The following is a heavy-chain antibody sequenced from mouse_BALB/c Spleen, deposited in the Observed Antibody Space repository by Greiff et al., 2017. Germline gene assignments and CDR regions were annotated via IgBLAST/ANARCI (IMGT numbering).Heavy chain of an antibody. CDR1: GFTFSSYT. V-gene: IGHV5-12-2*01. CDR2: ISNGGGST. J-gene: IGHJ3*01. D-gene: IGHD2-4*01. Sequence: EVQLQQSGGGLVQPGGSLKLSCAASGFTFSSYTMSWVRQTPEKRLEWVAYISNGGGSTYYPDTVKGRFTISRDNAKNTLYLQMSSLKSEDTAMYYCARHEGLRPWFAYWGQGTLVTVSA. CDR3: ARHEGLRPWFAY.